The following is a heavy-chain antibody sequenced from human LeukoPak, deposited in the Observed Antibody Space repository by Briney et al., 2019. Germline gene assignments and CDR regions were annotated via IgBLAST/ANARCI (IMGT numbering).Heavy chain of an antibody. CDR2: IIPIFGTA. Sequence: SVKVSCKASGGTFSSYAISWVRQAPGQGLEWMGGIIPIFGTANYAQKFQGRVTITADESTSTAYMELSSLRSEDTAVYYCGSVVAAPGGYCYGMDVWGKGTTVTVSS. V-gene: IGHV1-69*13. J-gene: IGHJ6*04. D-gene: IGHD2-15*01. CDR1: GGTFSSYA. CDR3: GSVVAAPGGYCYGMDV.